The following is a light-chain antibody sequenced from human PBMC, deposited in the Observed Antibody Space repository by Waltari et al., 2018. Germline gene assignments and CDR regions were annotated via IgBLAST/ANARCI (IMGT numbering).Light chain of an antibody. J-gene: IGKJ1*01. CDR2: AAS. CDR3: QQYNSYPWT. Sequence: DIQMTQSPSSLSASVGDSVTITCRASQSINTYLNWYQQKPGKAPELLIYAASSLQSGVPSAFSGSGSGTDFTLTISSLQPEDFATYYCQQYNSYPWTFGQGTKVEIK. V-gene: IGKV1-39*01. CDR1: QSINTY.